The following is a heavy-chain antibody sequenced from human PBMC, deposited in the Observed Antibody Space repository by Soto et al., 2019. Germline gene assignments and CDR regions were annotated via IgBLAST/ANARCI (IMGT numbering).Heavy chain of an antibody. CDR1: GFPFSNYG. Sequence: QAQLVESGGGVVQTGRSLRLSCAASGFPFSNYGMHWVRQAPGKGLEWVAVISYDGGIEYYTDSVKGRFTISRDNSKNTLYLQMNSLRAEDTALYYCAKAWGSSSRDYYYGMDVWGRGTTVTVS. J-gene: IGHJ6*02. D-gene: IGHD6-6*01. CDR2: ISYDGGIE. V-gene: IGHV3-30*18. CDR3: AKAWGSSSRDYYYGMDV.